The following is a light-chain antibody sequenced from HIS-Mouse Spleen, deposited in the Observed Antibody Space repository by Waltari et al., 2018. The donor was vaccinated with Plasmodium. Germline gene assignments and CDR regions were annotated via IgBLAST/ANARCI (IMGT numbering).Light chain of an antibody. V-gene: IGKV3-20*01. Sequence: IVLTQSPGPLSLSPGERATLSCRASQSVSSSYLAGYQQKPGQAPRLLIYGASSRATGIPDRFSGSGSGTDFTLTISRLEPEDFAVYYCQQYGSSPYTFGQGTKLEIK. CDR1: QSVSSSY. CDR2: GAS. J-gene: IGKJ2*01. CDR3: QQYGSSPYT.